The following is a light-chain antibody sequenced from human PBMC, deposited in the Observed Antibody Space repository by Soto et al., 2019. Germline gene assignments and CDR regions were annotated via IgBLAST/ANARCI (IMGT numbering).Light chain of an antibody. V-gene: IGLV1-44*01. CDR2: NNN. CDR1: TSNIGSKT. CDR3: ATWDDSLPAV. J-gene: IGLJ2*01. Sequence: QPALTQPPSASVTPGQRVTISRSGSTSNIGSKTVSWYQQLPGSAPRVLIYNNNERPSGVPDRFSGSKSGTSASLAISGLQSEDEADYYCATWDDSLPAVFGGGTKLTVL.